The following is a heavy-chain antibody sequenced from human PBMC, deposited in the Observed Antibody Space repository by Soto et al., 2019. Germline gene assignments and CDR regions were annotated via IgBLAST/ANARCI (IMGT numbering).Heavy chain of an antibody. CDR3: ARHPRITRGWHFDL. V-gene: IGHV4-31*02. J-gene: IGHJ2*01. Sequence: SETLSLTCTVSGGSIDTSDYYGSWIRQQPGKGREWIGYIFHSGDTYYNPSLTSRLAFSVDTSKNQFSLRLTSVTVADTDIYFCARHPRITRGWHFDLWGRGTLVTVSS. CDR1: GGSIDTSDYY. CDR2: IFHSGDT. D-gene: IGHD1-20*01.